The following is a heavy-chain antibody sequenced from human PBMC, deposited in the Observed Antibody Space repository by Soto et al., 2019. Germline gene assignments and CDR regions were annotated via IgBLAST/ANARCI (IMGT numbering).Heavy chain of an antibody. CDR3: ALRSMAVVPEY. V-gene: IGHV4-30-4*02. Sequence: KTSETLSLTCTVSGGSISSGDYYWSWIRQPPGKGLEWIGYIYYSGSTYYNPSLKSRVTLSVDTSTNQCSLTLSSMTAADTAVYYCALRSMAVVPEYWGQGTLVNVSS. CDR2: IYYSGST. CDR1: GGSISSGDYY. J-gene: IGHJ4*02. D-gene: IGHD2-2*01.